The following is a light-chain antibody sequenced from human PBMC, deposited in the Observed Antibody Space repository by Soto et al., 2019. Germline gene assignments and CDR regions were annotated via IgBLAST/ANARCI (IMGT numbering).Light chain of an antibody. CDR1: SSDVGGYKY. CDR3: SSYAGSILGV. J-gene: IGLJ3*02. V-gene: IGLV2-8*01. Sequence: QSVLTQPPSASGSPGQSVTISCTGTSSDVGGYKYVSWYQQHPGKAPKLMIYEVSKWPSGVPDRFSGSKSGNTASLTVSGLQAEDEADYYCSSYAGSILGVFGGGTKVTVL. CDR2: EVS.